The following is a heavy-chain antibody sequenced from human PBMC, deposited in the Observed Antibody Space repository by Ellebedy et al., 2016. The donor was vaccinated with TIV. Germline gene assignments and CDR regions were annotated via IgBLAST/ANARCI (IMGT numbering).Heavy chain of an antibody. CDR1: GFTFSGYW. V-gene: IGHV3-7*03. D-gene: IGHD3-10*01. CDR2: IKQDGSEK. Sequence: GESLKISCAASGFTFSGYWMSWVRQAPGQGLEWVANIKQDGSEKFYVDSVKGRFTISRDNAKNSLYLQMNSLRVEDTAVYYCAKNRGSGSYFDYWGQGTLVTVSS. CDR3: AKNRGSGSYFDY. J-gene: IGHJ4*02.